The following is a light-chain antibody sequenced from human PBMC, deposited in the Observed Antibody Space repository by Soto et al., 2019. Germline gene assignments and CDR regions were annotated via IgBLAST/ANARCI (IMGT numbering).Light chain of an antibody. CDR2: GAS. Sequence: EIVLTQSTGTLSLSPGERATLSCRASQSVISSFLAWYQQTPGQAPRLLIYGASRRATGIPDRFSGRGSGTDFTLTISRLEPEDFAVYYCEQYGSSPLTFGGGTKVDIK. CDR3: EQYGSSPLT. V-gene: IGKV3-20*01. J-gene: IGKJ4*01. CDR1: QSVISSF.